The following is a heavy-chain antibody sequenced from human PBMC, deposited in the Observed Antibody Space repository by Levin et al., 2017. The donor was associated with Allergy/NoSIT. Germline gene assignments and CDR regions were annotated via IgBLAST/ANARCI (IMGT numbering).Heavy chain of an antibody. Sequence: GESLKISCAASGFTFSSYGMHWVRQAPGKGLEWVAVISYDGSNKYYADSVKGRFTISRDNSKNTLYLQMNSLRAEDTAVYYCAKVLEESDPPGWVDYWGQGTLVTVSS. V-gene: IGHV3-30*18. J-gene: IGHJ4*02. CDR2: ISYDGSNK. CDR3: AKVLEESDPPGWVDY. CDR1: GFTFSSYG. D-gene: IGHD3-3*01.